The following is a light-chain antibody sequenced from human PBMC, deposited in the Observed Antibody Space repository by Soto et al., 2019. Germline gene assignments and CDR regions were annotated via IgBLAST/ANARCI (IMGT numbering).Light chain of an antibody. CDR1: SSDVGGYNY. CDR2: EVS. J-gene: IGLJ1*01. Sequence: QSVLTQPASVAGSPGQSTTISCTGTSSDVGGYNYVSWYQQHPGKAPKLMICEVSNRPSGVSNRFSGSKSGNTASLTISGLQAEDEADYYCSSYTSSSTLVFGTGTKVTVL. V-gene: IGLV2-14*01. CDR3: SSYTSSSTLV.